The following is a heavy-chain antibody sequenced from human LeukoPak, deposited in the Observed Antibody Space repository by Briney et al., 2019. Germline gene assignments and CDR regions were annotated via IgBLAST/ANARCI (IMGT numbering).Heavy chain of an antibody. CDR1: GGSISSYY. CDR3: ARVAGRLDDI. V-gene: IGHV4-59*12. J-gene: IGHJ3*02. CDR2: IYYSGST. D-gene: IGHD6-19*01. Sequence: SETLSLTCTVSGGSISSYYWSWIRQPPGKGLEWIGYIYYSGSTNYNPSLKSRVTISVDTSKNQFSLKLSSVTAADTAVYYCARVAGRLDDIWGQGTMVTVSS.